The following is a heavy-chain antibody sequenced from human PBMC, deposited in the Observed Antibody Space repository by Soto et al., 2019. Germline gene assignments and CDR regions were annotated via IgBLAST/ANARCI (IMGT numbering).Heavy chain of an antibody. Sequence: ASVKVSCKASGCTFTGYYMNWVRQAPGQGLEWLGWINPHNGVTNYAQKFQGRVTMTRDTSISTAYMDLSRLRSDDTAVYYCARGALAVANWFDPWGQGTQVTVSS. CDR2: INPHNGVT. D-gene: IGHD6-19*01. CDR3: ARGALAVANWFDP. V-gene: IGHV1-2*02. J-gene: IGHJ5*02. CDR1: GCTFTGYY.